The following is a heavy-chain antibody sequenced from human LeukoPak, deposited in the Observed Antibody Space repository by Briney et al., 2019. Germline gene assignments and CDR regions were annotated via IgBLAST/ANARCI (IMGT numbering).Heavy chain of an antibody. CDR2: ISSNGGST. J-gene: IGHJ4*02. V-gene: IGHV3-64*01. Sequence: TGGSLRLSCAASGFTFSSYAMHWVRQAPGKGLEYVSAISSNGGSTYYANSVKGRFTISRDNSKNTLYLQMGSLRAEDMAVYYCAREMTTVVTPDYYFDYWGQGTLVTVPS. CDR1: GFTFSSYA. CDR3: AREMTTVVTPDYYFDY. D-gene: IGHD4-23*01.